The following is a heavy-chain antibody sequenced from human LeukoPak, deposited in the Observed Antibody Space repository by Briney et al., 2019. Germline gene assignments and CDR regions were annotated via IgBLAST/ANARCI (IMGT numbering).Heavy chain of an antibody. CDR3: AREAVAGKSYWYFDL. J-gene: IGHJ2*01. V-gene: IGHV1-8*03. Sequence: ASVKVSCKASGYTFTSYDINWVRQATGQGLEWMGWMNPNSGNTGYAQKFQGRVTITRNTSISTAYMELSSLRSDDTAVYYCAREAVAGKSYWYFDLWGRGTLVTVSS. CDR2: MNPNSGNT. CDR1: GYTFTSYD. D-gene: IGHD6-19*01.